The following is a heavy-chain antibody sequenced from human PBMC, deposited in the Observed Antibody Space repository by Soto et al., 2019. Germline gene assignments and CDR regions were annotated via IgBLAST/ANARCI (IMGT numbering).Heavy chain of an antibody. Sequence: GSLRLSCAASGFTFSSYGMHWVRQAPGKGLEWVAVISYDGSNKYYADSVKGRFTISRDNSKNTLYLQMNSLRAEDTAVYYCAPYCSSTSCAEGYWGQGTLVTVSS. CDR2: ISYDGSNK. CDR1: GFTFSSYG. D-gene: IGHD2-2*01. V-gene: IGHV3-30*03. CDR3: APYCSSTSCAEGY. J-gene: IGHJ4*02.